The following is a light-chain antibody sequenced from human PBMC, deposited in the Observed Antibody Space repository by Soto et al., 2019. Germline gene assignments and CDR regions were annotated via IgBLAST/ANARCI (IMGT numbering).Light chain of an antibody. Sequence: EIVLTQSPGTLSLSPGERATLSCRASQSVSSSYLAWYQHKPGLAPRLLIHDTSSRAIGIPDRLSGSKSGTNFTLTIRRMEPEDVGMYYCQQYGSSPITFGQGTRLEIK. V-gene: IGKV3D-20*01. J-gene: IGKJ5*01. CDR3: QQYGSSPIT. CDR2: DTS. CDR1: QSVSSSY.